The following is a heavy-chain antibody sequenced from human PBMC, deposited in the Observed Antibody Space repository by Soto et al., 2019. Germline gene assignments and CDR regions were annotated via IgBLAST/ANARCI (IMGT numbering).Heavy chain of an antibody. CDR2: ISDSGTS. CDR3: ARISVSGTDFDY. CDR1: GGSLANYY. V-gene: IGHV4-59*01. D-gene: IGHD1-1*01. J-gene: IGHJ4*02. Sequence: SETLSLTCTVSGGSLANYYWSWLRQPPGKGLEWIAYISDSGTSKYNPSLQSRVNLSLDTSKNQFSLKLSSVTAADTAVYFCARISVSGTDFDYWGLGTLVTVS.